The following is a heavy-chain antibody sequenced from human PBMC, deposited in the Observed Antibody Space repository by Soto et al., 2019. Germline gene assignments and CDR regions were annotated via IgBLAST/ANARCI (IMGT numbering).Heavy chain of an antibody. V-gene: IGHV3-49*04. CDR2: IRSKAYGGTT. Sequence: GGSQRLSCTASVFTFGDYAMSWVRQAPGKGLEWVGFIRSKAYGGTTEYAASVKGRFTISRDDSKSIAYLQMNSLKTEDTAVYYCCLTMVRGVTNWFDPWGQGTMVTVSS. D-gene: IGHD3-10*01. CDR1: VFTFGDYA. CDR3: CLTMVRGVTNWFDP. J-gene: IGHJ5*02.